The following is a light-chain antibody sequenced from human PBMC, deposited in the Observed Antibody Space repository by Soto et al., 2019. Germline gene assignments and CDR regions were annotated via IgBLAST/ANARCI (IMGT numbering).Light chain of an antibody. CDR1: QSVSSSY. V-gene: IGKV3-20*01. Sequence: EIVLTQSPGTLSLSPGERATLSCRASQSVSSSYLAWYQQKPGQAPRLLIYGASSRATGIPDRFSGSGSGTDFTLTISRLEPEDFAVYYCQQYGSSPGFTFGPGXKVXX. J-gene: IGKJ3*01. CDR3: QQYGSSPGFT. CDR2: GAS.